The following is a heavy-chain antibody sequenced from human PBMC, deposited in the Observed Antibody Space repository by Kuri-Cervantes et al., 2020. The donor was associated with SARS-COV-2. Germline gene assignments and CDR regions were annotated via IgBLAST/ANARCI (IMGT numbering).Heavy chain of an antibody. D-gene: IGHD3-10*01. V-gene: IGHV3-30-3*01. Sequence: GESLKISCAASGFTFSSYAMHWVRQAPGKGLEWVAVISYDGSNKYYADSVKGRFTISGDNSKNTLYLQMNSLRAEDTAVYYCARVLWFGDPPDYWGQGTLVTVSS. CDR2: ISYDGSNK. CDR1: GFTFSSYA. J-gene: IGHJ4*02. CDR3: ARVLWFGDPPDY.